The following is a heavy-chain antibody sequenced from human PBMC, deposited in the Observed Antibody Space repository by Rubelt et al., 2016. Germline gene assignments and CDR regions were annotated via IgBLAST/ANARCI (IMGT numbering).Heavy chain of an antibody. CDR1: GYPFATYA. CDR3: ARFALPAVTTAYYYYALDV. D-gene: IGHD4-17*01. J-gene: IGHJ6*02. Sequence: QVQLVQSGAEVKRPGASVKVSCKASGYPFATYAMHWVRQAPGQRLEWMGWIDAGNGDTKYSINLQGRVTVTRDTSASTAYMGLSSLRSEDSAGYYCARFALPAVTTAYYYYALDVWGQGTTVTVSS. CDR2: IDAGNGDT. V-gene: IGHV1-3*01.